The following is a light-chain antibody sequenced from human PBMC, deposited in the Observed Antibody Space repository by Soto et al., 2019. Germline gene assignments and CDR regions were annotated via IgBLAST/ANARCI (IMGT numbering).Light chain of an antibody. V-gene: IGKV2-28*01. J-gene: IGKJ1*01. Sequence: IVMTQSPLSLSVTPGEAASISCMSSARLLHKNGYNYVDWYMQKPGQSPQLLIYLGSNRASGGADRLSGSGSDSYFTLEISRVEAGDVGVYYRMQPLENFRRFGQGTKV. CDR2: LGS. CDR3: MQPLENFRR. CDR1: ARLLHKNGYNY.